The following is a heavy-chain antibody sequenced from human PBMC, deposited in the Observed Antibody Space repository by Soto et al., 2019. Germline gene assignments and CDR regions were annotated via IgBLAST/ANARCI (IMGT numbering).Heavy chain of an antibody. CDR3: ARAISTRGNGMDV. CDR1: GASISSGGSY. J-gene: IGHJ6*02. V-gene: IGHV4-31*03. D-gene: IGHD3-16*01. CDR2: IYYSGYT. Sequence: PSETLSLTCTVSGASISSGGSYWSWIRQHPGKALEWIGYIYYSGYTYYNPSLQSRLTISVDTSKSQFSLKLSSVTAADTAVYYCARAISTRGNGMDVWGQGTRVTVSS.